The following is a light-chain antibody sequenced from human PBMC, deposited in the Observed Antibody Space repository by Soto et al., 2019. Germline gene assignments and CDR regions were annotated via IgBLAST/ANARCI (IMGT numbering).Light chain of an antibody. J-gene: IGLJ1*01. CDR1: SSDVGGYNY. CDR3: SSYTRYSPYV. V-gene: IGLV2-14*01. CDR2: AVS. Sequence: QSALAQPASVSGSPGQSITISCTGTSSDVGGYNYVSWYQQHPGKAPKLIIYAVSKRPSGVSNRFSGSKSGNTASLTISGLQAEDEADYYCSSYTRYSPYVFGTGPKVNVL.